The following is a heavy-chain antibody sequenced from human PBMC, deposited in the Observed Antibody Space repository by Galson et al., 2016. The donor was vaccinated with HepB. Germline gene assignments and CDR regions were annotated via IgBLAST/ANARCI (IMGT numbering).Heavy chain of an antibody. J-gene: IGHJ4*02. CDR1: GYDFTDYY. V-gene: IGHV1-2*02. D-gene: IGHD4-17*01. CDR3: ATFYYGDFVLDH. CDR2: MNPDTGVT. Sequence: SVKVSCKASGYDFTDYYIHWVRQAPGKGLEWMGWMNPDTGVTKFEEEFRGRITMTRDTTISTAYLERRSLRGDDTALYYCATFYYGDFVLDHGGPGTLVTVSS.